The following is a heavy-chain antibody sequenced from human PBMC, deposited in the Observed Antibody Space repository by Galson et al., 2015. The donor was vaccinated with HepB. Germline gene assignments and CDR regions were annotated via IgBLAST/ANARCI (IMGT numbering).Heavy chain of an antibody. CDR1: GFSLSTSGVG. V-gene: IGHV2-5*02. D-gene: IGHD4-17*01. CDR3: AHRAQDEDDYGVNFDY. CDR2: IYWDDDK. Sequence: PALVKPTQTLTLTCTFSGFSLSTSGVGVGWIRQPPGKALEWLALIYWDDDKRYSPSLKSRLTITKDTSKNQVVLTMTNMDPVDTATYYCAHRAQDEDDYGVNFDYWGQGTLVTVSS. J-gene: IGHJ4*02.